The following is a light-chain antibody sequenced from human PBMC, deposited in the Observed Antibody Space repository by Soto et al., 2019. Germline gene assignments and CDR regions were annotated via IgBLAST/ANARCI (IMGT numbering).Light chain of an antibody. V-gene: IGLV1-44*01. J-gene: IGLJ2*01. CDR2: NNN. CDR1: SSNIAINP. CDR3: AAWDDTLNVLV. Sequence: QSVLTQPPSASGTPGQRATISCSGNSSNIAINPVDWYQQLPGAAPKLLIYNNNQRPSGVPARFSGSKSGSSASLAVSGLQSDDEADYFCAAWDDTLNVLVFGGVTKLTVL.